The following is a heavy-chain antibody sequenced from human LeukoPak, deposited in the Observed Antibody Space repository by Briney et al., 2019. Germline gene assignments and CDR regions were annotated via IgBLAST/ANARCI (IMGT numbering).Heavy chain of an antibody. J-gene: IGHJ3*02. CDR2: ISSYNDNT. CDR3: ARRHYTARNTKLEPRTIDAFDI. V-gene: IGHV1-18*01. D-gene: IGHD1-1*01. CDR1: GYTFSNYG. Sequence: ASVKVSCKASGYTFSNYGISWVRQAPGQGLEWMGWISSYNDNTNYAQKLQGRVTMTTDTSTSTAYMELSRLRSDDTAVYYCARRHYTARNTKLEPRTIDAFDIWGQGTMVTVSS.